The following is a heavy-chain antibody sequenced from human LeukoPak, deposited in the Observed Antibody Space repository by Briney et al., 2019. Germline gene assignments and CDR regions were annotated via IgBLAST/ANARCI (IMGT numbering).Heavy chain of an antibody. CDR3: AKGGASVTRYVDY. CDR2: FSGSGGST. D-gene: IGHD4-17*01. Sequence: GGSLRLSCAASGFTFSSYAMSWVRQAPGKGLECISGFSGSGGSTYYADSVKGRFTISRDNSQNTLYLQMNSLRPEDTAVYYCAKGGASVTRYVDYWGQGTLVTVSS. J-gene: IGHJ4*02. CDR1: GFTFSSYA. V-gene: IGHV3-23*01.